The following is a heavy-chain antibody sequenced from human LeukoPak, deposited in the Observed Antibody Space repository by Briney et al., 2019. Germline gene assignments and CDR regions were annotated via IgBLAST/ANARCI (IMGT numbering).Heavy chain of an antibody. V-gene: IGHV5-51*01. CDR2: IYPGHSDT. Sequence: GESLKIFCKGSGYSFTSYWIVWVRQMPGQGLEWMAIIYPGHSDTRYSPSFQGQVTISADKSISTAYLQWSSLKASDTAIYYCARRVGRGYMDVWGKGTTVTISS. CDR1: GYSFTSYW. D-gene: IGHD1-26*01. J-gene: IGHJ6*03. CDR3: ARRVGRGYMDV.